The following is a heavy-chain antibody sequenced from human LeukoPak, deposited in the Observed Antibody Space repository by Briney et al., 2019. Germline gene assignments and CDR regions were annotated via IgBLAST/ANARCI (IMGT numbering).Heavy chain of an antibody. V-gene: IGHV4-31*03. CDR3: ARHYKSTRTTDFDY. Sequence: SETLSLTCTVSGGSISSRGHYWTWIRQYPGKGLEWIGYSYYSGSDNYNPSLKSRVTISLDTSKNQFSLRLSSVSAADTAVYYCARHYKSTRTTDFDYWGQGTLVTVSS. J-gene: IGHJ4*02. D-gene: IGHD4-11*01. CDR1: GGSISSRGHY. CDR2: SYYSGSD.